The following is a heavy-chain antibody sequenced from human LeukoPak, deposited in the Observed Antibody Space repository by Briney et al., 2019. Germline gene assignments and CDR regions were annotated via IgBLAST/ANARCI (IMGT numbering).Heavy chain of an antibody. J-gene: IGHJ4*02. CDR2: ISYDGSNK. Sequence: GGSLRLSCAASGFTFSSYGMHWVRQAPGKGLEWVAVISYDGSNKYYADSVKGRFTISRDNSKNTLYLQMNSPRAEDTAVYYCAKEGVVVAAGFYFDYWGQGTLVTVSS. V-gene: IGHV3-30*18. CDR3: AKEGVVVAAGFYFDY. D-gene: IGHD2-15*01. CDR1: GFTFSSYG.